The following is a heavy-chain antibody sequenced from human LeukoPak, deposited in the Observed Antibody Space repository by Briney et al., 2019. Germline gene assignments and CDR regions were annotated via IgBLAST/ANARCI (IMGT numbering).Heavy chain of an antibody. V-gene: IGHV3-30*04. CDR2: ISYDGSNK. CDR3: ARKNALDY. Sequence: QPGGSLRLSCAASGFTFSSYAMHWVRQAPGKGLEWVAVISYDGSNKYYADSVKGRFTISRDNAKSSLYLEMNSLRAEDTAVYYCARKNALDYWGQGTLVTVSS. CDR1: GFTFSSYA. J-gene: IGHJ4*02.